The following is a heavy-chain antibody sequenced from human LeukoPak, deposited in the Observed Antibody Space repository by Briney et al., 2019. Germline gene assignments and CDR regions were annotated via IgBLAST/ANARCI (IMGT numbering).Heavy chain of an antibody. D-gene: IGHD5-18*01. Sequence: SGGSLRLSCAASGFTFSSYGMHWVRQAPGKGLEWVAVIWYDGSNKYYADSVKGRFTISRDNSKNTLYLQMNSLRAEDTAVYYCARGRIVDTAMVTPQFDYWSQGTLVTVSS. CDR2: IWYDGSNK. CDR3: ARGRIVDTAMVTPQFDY. CDR1: GFTFSSYG. J-gene: IGHJ4*02. V-gene: IGHV3-33*01.